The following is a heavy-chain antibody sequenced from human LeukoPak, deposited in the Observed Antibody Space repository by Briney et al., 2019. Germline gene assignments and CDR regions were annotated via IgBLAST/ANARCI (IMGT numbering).Heavy chain of an antibody. CDR2: IIPIFGTA. J-gene: IGHJ4*02. D-gene: IGHD2-15*01. CDR1: GCTFSSYA. CDR3: GRGPTWYYFDY. V-gene: IGHV1-69*06. Sequence: SVKVSCKASGCTFSSYAISWVRQAPGQGLEWMGGIIPIFGTANYAQKFQGRVTITADKSTSTAYMEVGSLRCEDPAVYYCGRGPTWYYFDYGRGGTVVTVSS.